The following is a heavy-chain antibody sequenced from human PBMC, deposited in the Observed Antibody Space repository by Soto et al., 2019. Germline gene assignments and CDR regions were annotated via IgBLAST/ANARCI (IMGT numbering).Heavy chain of an antibody. CDR3: RVTMVRGAKDAFDI. CDR2: ISGSGGST. D-gene: IGHD3-10*01. V-gene: IGHV3-23*01. J-gene: IGHJ3*02. CDR1: GFTFSSYA. Sequence: EVQLLESGGGLVQPGGSLRLSCAASGFTFSSYAMSWVRQAPGKGLEWVSAISGSGGSTYYADSVKGRFTISRDNSKNTMYRQVNSLRAEDTAVYYCRVTMVRGAKDAFDIWGQGTMVTVSS.